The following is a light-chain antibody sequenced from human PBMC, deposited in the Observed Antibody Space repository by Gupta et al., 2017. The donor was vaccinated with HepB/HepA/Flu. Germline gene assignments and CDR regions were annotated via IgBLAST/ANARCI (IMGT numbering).Light chain of an antibody. CDR1: QNIDRY. Sequence: DIQMTQSPSSLSASVGDRVTITCRASQNIDRYVNWYQHKPGKAPKLLLNTASQLQNGVPSRFRGSGSGTDFTLSSSKRQTEDFATYYWQLCHSTWTFGQGTTVEIK. CDR2: TAS. V-gene: IGKV1-39*01. J-gene: IGKJ1*01. CDR3: QLCHSTWT.